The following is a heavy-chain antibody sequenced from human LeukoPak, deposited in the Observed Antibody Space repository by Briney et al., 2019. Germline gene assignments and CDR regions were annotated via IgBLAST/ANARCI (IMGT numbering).Heavy chain of an antibody. Sequence: YWIGWIRQHPGRGLEWIGYISYGGSTYYNPSLKGRVTISVDTSRNQFSLKLSSVTAADTAVYYCARDLGYCSSTSCRYFDFWGQGTLVTVSS. J-gene: IGHJ4*02. D-gene: IGHD2-2*01. CDR3: ARDLGYCSSTSCRYFDF. V-gene: IGHV4-31*02. CDR2: ISYGGST. CDR1: Y.